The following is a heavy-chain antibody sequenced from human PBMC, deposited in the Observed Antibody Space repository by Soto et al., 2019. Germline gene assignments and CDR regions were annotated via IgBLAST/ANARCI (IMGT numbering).Heavy chain of an antibody. J-gene: IGHJ4*02. CDR3: ARVRSQMYDFWSGYYLSY. CDR2: ISSSGSTI. D-gene: IGHD3-3*01. Sequence: GGSLRHSCAASGFTLIDYYMSWIRQAPGKGLEWVSYISSSGSTIYYADSVKGRFTISRDNAKNSLYLQMNSLRAEDTAVYYCARVRSQMYDFWSGYYLSYWGQGTLVTVS. V-gene: IGHV3-11*01. CDR1: GFTLIDYY.